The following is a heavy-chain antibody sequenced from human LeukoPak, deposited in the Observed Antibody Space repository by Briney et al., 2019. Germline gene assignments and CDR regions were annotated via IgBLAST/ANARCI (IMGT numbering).Heavy chain of an antibody. D-gene: IGHD5-18*01. CDR1: GYSFINYW. J-gene: IGHJ5*02. Sequence: PGGSLNISCKGSGYSFINYWIAWVRQMPGKGLEWMGIIFPDDSDTRYSPSFQGQVTISADKSISTAHLQWSSLKASDSGMYYCARVEGLWSGTAYNWFDPWGQGTLVTVSS. CDR2: IFPDDSDT. CDR3: ARVEGLWSGTAYNWFDP. V-gene: IGHV5-51*01.